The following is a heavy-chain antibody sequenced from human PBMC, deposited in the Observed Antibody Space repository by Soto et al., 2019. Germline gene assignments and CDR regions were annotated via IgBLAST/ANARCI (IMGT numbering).Heavy chain of an antibody. V-gene: IGHV3-48*03. J-gene: IGHJ3*01. Sequence: EVQLVESGGGLVQPGGSLRLSCAVSGFTFSSSEMYWVRQAPGKGLEWISYIHPSGQPIFYADSVKVRFTISRDNANNSLFLQMNSLRAEDTHVYYCARRASRWGQGTMVTVSS. D-gene: IGHD1-26*01. CDR2: IHPSGQPI. CDR1: GFTFSSSE. CDR3: ARRASR.